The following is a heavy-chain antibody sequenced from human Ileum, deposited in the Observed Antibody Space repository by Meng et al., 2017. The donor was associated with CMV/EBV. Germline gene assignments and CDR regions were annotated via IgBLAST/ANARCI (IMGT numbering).Heavy chain of an antibody. CDR2: ISYDGNKK. CDR3: AKKFPGSYDIFDY. J-gene: IGHJ4*02. D-gene: IGHD3-16*01. V-gene: IGHV3-30*02. Sequence: EHLVVLGGGWVQVGGSLRLSCVGSGFSFCIYGMHWVRQEPEKGLEWVAYISYDGNKKYYADSVKGRFTISRDNSKNTLYLQMNSLRAEDTAVYYCAKKFPGSYDIFDYWGQGTLVTVSS. CDR1: GFSFCIYG.